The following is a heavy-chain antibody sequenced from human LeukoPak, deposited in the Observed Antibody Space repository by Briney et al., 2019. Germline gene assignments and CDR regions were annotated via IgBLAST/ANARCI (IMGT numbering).Heavy chain of an antibody. Sequence: PSETLSLTCTVSGGSLSSYYWSWIRQPAGKGLEWIGRIYTSGSTNYNPSLKSRVTMSVDTSKNQFSLKLSSVTAADTAVYYCARGGGSYTYYYYYMDVWGKGTTVTVSS. D-gene: IGHD1-26*01. J-gene: IGHJ6*03. V-gene: IGHV4-4*07. CDR1: GGSLSSYY. CDR3: ARGGGSYTYYYYYMDV. CDR2: IYTSGST.